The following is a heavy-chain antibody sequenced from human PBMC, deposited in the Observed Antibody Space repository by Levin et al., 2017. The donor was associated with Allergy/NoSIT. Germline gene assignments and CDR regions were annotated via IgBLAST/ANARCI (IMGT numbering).Heavy chain of an antibody. J-gene: IGHJ4*02. CDR3: ARAWDGDYVSDY. CDR1: GGTFSSYT. V-gene: IGHV1-69*02. Sequence: SVKVSCKASGGTFSSYTLSWVRQAPGQGLEWMGRIIPILGIANYAQNFQGRITITADKSTGTAYMELSSLRSEDTAVYYCARAWDGDYVSDYWGQGTLVTVSS. CDR2: IIPILGIA. D-gene: IGHD4-17*01.